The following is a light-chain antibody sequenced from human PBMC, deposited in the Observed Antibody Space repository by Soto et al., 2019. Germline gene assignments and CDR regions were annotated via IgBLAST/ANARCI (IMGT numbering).Light chain of an antibody. CDR3: QQHNQWPIA. CDR2: HIS. Sequence: MNKNTSTVRVSRGERGSLSSRASQSVGNFLAWYQQKPGQAPRLLIYHISTRATGIPARFSGSGSGTEFTLACGILHSEDLAVYYCQQHNQWPIAFGQGTRLEIK. J-gene: IGKJ5*01. CDR1: QSVGNF. V-gene: IGKV3D-15*01.